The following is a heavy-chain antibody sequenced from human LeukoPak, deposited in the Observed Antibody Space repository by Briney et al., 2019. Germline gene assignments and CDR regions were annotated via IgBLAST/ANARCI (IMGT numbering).Heavy chain of an antibody. CDR3: ASDTARDDSSGYSGIHY. V-gene: IGHV1-2*02. CDR2: INPNSGGT. D-gene: IGHD3-22*01. J-gene: IGHJ4*02. CDR1: GYTFTGYN. Sequence: ASVKVSCKASGYTFTGYNMHWVRQAPGQGLERMGWINPNSGGTNYAQQFQGRVTMTRDTSISTAYMELSRLRSDDTAVYYCASDTARDDSSGYSGIHYWGQGTLVTVSS.